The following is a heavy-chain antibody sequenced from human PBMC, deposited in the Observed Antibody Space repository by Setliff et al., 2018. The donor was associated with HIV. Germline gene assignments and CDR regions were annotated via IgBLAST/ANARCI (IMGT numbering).Heavy chain of an antibody. CDR3: ARDSGPREGMDV. Sequence: GASVKVSCKASGYTFTSYGISWVRQAPGQGLEWMGWISAYNGNTNYAQKLQGRVTMTRDTSTSTVYMELSSLRSEDTAVYYCARDSGPREGMDVWGQGTTVTVS. J-gene: IGHJ6*02. V-gene: IGHV1-18*01. CDR1: GYTFTSYG. CDR2: ISAYNGNT.